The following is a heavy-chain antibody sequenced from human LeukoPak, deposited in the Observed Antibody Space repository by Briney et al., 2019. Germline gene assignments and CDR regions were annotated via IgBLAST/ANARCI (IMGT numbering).Heavy chain of an antibody. V-gene: IGHV1-46*01. CDR3: ARDSSGSSSWYGYSFDY. D-gene: IGHD6-13*01. CDR1: GYTFTSYG. J-gene: IGHJ4*02. Sequence: GASVKVSCKASGYTFTSYGISWVRQAPGQGLEWMGIINPSGGSTSYAQKFQGRVTMTRDMSTSTVYMELSSLRSEDTAVYYCARDSSGSSSWYGYSFDYWGQGTLVTVSS. CDR2: INPSGGST.